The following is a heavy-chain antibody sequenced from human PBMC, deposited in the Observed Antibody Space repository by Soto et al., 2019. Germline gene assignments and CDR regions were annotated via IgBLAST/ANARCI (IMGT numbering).Heavy chain of an antibody. V-gene: IGHV3-23*01. CDR2: ISGSGGST. CDR1: GFTFGDHY. Sequence: GGSLRLSCAVSGFTFGDHYMDWVRQAPGKGLEWVSAISGSGGSTYYADSVKGRFTISRDNSKNTLYLQMNSLRAEDTAVYYCVRVDKQLGTTFFDHWGQGILVTVSS. D-gene: IGHD1-1*01. J-gene: IGHJ4*02. CDR3: VRVDKQLGTTFFDH.